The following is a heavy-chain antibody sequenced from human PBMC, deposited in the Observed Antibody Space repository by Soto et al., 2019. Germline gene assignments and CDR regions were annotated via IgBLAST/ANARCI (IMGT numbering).Heavy chain of an antibody. J-gene: IGHJ4*02. CDR2: ISGSDDST. Sequence: EVQLLESGGGLVQPGASLRLSCAASGFTFSSYAMSWVRQAPGKGLEWVSVISGSDDSTYYAESVKGRFTISRDNSKNTLYLQMNSLRAEDTAVYYCAKRSSSSTFDYWGQGTLVTVSS. V-gene: IGHV3-23*01. CDR3: AKRSSSSTFDY. CDR1: GFTFSSYA. D-gene: IGHD6-6*01.